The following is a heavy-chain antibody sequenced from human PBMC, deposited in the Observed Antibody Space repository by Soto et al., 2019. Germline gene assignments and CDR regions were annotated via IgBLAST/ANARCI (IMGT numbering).Heavy chain of an antibody. CDR3: ARGRMGTATTVH. J-gene: IGHJ4*02. CDR2: INHSGST. Sequence: SQPMSLTYAVYDGNFSGYYGSCIRKTPGKGLEWIGEINHSGSTNYNPSLKSRVTISVDTSKNQFSLKLSSVTAADTVVYSGARGRMGTATTVHWGQGTLVTVSS. V-gene: IGHV4-34*01. D-gene: IGHD4-17*01. CDR1: DGNFSGYY.